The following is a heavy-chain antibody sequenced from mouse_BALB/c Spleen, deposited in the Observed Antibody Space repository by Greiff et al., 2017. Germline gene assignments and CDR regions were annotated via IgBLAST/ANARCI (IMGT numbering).Heavy chain of an antibody. V-gene: IGHV2-4-1*01. CDR3: ARKGVYGYDDAMDY. D-gene: IGHD2-2*01. Sequence: QVHVKQSGPGLVQPSQSLSITCTVSGFSLTSYGVHWVRQSPGKGLEWLGVIWSGGSTDYNAAFISRLSISKDNSKSQVFFKMNSLQADDTAIYYCARKGVYGYDDAMDYWGQGTSVTVSS. CDR1: GFSLTSYG. J-gene: IGHJ4*01. CDR2: IWSGGST.